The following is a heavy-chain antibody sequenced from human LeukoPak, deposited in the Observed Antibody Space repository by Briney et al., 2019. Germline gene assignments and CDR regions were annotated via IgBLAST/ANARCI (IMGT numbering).Heavy chain of an antibody. J-gene: IGHJ3*02. CDR3: ARDCSSTSCYAGSAFDI. V-gene: IGHV1-18*01. CDR1: GYAFTSYG. CDR2: ISAYNGNT. D-gene: IGHD2-2*01. Sequence: ASVKVSCKASGYAFTSYGISWVRQAPGQGLEWMGWISAYNGNTNYAQKLQGRVTMTTDTSMSTAYMELRSLRSDDTAVYYCARDCSSTSCYAGSAFDIWGQGTMVTVSS.